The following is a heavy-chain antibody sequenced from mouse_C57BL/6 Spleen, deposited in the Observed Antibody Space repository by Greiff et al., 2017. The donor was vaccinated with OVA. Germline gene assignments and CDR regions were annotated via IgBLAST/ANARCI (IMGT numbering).Heavy chain of an antibody. CDR1: GYTFTDYE. D-gene: IGHD2-3*01. CDR2: IDPETGGT. CDR3: TRGDGPWFAY. Sequence: VQLVESGAELVRPGASVTLSCKASGYTFTDYEMHWVKQTPVHGLEWIGAIDPETGGTAYNQKFKGKAILTADKSSSTAYMELRSLTSEDSAVYYCTRGDGPWFAYWGQGTLVTVSA. V-gene: IGHV1-15*01. J-gene: IGHJ3*01.